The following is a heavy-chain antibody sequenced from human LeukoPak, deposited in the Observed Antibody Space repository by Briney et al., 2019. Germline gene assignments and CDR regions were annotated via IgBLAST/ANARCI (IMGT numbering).Heavy chain of an antibody. J-gene: IGHJ4*02. Sequence: ASVKVSCKASGYTFTSYGISWVRQAPGQGLEWMEWISAYNGNTNYAQKLQGRVTMTTDTSTSTAYMELRSLRSDDTAVYYCARDGDFVTVAVFDYWGQGTLVTVSS. CDR1: GYTFTSYG. V-gene: IGHV1-18*04. CDR2: ISAYNGNT. D-gene: IGHD1-14*01. CDR3: ARDGDFVTVAVFDY.